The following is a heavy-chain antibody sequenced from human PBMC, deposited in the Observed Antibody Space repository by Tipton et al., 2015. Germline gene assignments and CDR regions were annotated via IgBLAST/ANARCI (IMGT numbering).Heavy chain of an antibody. Sequence: TLSLTCAVYGGPLRGYYWSWIRQPPGKGLEWIGEIYHDGGTDYNPSLKSRVTLSINTSKNQFSLKLSSVTAADTAVYYCARGRGVATIFGHFHNAMDVWGQGTTVTVSS. V-gene: IGHV4-34*01. CDR2: IYHDGGT. J-gene: IGHJ6*02. CDR3: ARGRGVATIFGHFHNAMDV. D-gene: IGHD5-12*01. CDR1: GGPLRGYY.